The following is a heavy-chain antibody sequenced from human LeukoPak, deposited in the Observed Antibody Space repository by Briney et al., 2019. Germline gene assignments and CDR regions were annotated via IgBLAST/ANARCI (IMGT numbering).Heavy chain of an antibody. V-gene: IGHV6-1*01. D-gene: IGHD3-16*01. CDR1: GDSLSSNNAA. Sequence: SQTLSLTCAIPGDSLSSNNAAWNWIRQTPSSGIEWLGSTYYRSRWYNDYAASVIGRITIRTDTPRNQFSLQLNSVTPEDPSVYYCARGGNYAFDSWGQGILVTVSS. CDR3: ARGGNYAFDS. J-gene: IGHJ4*01. CDR2: TYYRSRWYN.